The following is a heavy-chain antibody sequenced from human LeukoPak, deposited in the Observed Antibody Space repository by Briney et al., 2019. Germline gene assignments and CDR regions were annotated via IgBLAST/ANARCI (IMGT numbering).Heavy chain of an antibody. CDR1: GFTFSSHA. Sequence: PGGSLRLSCAASGFTFSSHAMTWVRQAPGKGLEWVSGISTSGDNTYYADSVKGRFTASRDNSKNTLFVQMNSLRAEDTAVYYCAKAGYNILTGYSYWYFDLWGRGTLVTVSS. CDR2: ISTSGDNT. J-gene: IGHJ2*01. D-gene: IGHD3-9*01. CDR3: AKAGYNILTGYSYWYFDL. V-gene: IGHV3-23*01.